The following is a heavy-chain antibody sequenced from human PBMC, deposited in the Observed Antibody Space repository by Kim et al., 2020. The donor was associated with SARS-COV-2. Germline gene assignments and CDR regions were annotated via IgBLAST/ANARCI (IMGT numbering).Heavy chain of an antibody. Sequence: GGSLRLSCVASGFSFSNSIMHWVRQAPGKGLEWVALISSDGSTKYYAESVKGRFTISRDNSKNTLYLDLNNLRGEDTSVYKCAREVGSSGRAAWFDPWGPGTLVTVSS. CDR3: AREVGSSGRAAWFDP. D-gene: IGHD3-22*01. J-gene: IGHJ5*02. CDR1: GFSFSNSI. V-gene: IGHV3-30*02. CDR2: ISSDGSTK.